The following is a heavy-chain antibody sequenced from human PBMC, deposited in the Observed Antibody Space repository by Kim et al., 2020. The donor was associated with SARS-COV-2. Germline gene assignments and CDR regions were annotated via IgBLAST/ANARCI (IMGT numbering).Heavy chain of an antibody. Sequence: SVKVSCKASGGTFSSYAISWVRQAPGQGLEWMGGIIPIFGTANYAQKFQGRVTITADKSTSTAYMELSSLRSEDTAVYYCARDLGPYYYDSSGIDYWGQGTLVTVSS. CDR1: GGTFSSYA. CDR2: IIPIFGTA. D-gene: IGHD3-22*01. J-gene: IGHJ4*02. CDR3: ARDLGPYYYDSSGIDY. V-gene: IGHV1-69*06.